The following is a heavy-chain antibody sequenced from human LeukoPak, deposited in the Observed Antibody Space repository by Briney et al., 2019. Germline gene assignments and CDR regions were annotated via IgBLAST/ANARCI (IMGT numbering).Heavy chain of an antibody. CDR2: INPRSGGT. J-gene: IGHJ4*02. CDR1: GYTFTGYF. D-gene: IGHD3-22*01. CDR3: ARETGRRDYYDSSGYLEH. V-gene: IGHV1-2*02. Sequence: ASVKVCCKASGYTFTGYFMHWVRQAPGQGPEWVGWINPRSGGTNYVQNFQGRVTMTRDTSISTAYMELSRLVSDDTAVYYCARETGRRDYYDSSGYLEHWGQGTLVTVSS.